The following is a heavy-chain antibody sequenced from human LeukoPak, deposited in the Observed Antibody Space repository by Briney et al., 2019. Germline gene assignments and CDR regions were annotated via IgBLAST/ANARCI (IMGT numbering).Heavy chain of an antibody. CDR1: GYTFTNYG. V-gene: IGHV1-18*01. J-gene: IGHJ6*03. CDR3: ARWGLVAPGTYYYYYMDV. Sequence: ASVKVSCKASGYTFTNYGVSWVRQAPGQGLEWMGWINAYNGDTHYAQNLQGRLTMTTDTSASMAFMELRSLRPDDTAVYFCARWGLVAPGTYYYYYMDVWGRGTTVTVSS. D-gene: IGHD2-2*01. CDR2: INAYNGDT.